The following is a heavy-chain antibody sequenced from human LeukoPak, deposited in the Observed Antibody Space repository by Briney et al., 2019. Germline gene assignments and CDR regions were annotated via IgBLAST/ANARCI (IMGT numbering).Heavy chain of an antibody. CDR2: IYYSGST. D-gene: IGHD6-13*01. CDR3: ARVDSSSWYGVFGY. J-gene: IGHJ4*02. CDR1: GGSISSYY. Sequence: PSETLSLTCTVPGGSISSYYWSWIRQPPGKGLEWIGYIYYSGSTNYNPSLKSRVTISVDTSKNQFSLKLSSVTAADTAVYYCARVDSSSWYGVFGYWGQGTLVTVSS. V-gene: IGHV4-59*01.